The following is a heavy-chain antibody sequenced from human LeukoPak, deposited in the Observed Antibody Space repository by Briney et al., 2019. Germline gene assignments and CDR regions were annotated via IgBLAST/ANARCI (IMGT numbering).Heavy chain of an antibody. CDR1: GGSFSDFF. CDR2: INHSGDT. D-gene: IGHD3-9*01. Sequence: SETLSLTCAVYGGSFSDFFWTWVRQPPGKGLEWIGEINHSGDTKYNPSLKSRVTTSVDTSNNQLSPNLISVTAADTAVYYCARGRVSPSYDVLTGSYRPTYYFDYWGQGTLVTVSS. V-gene: IGHV4-34*01. CDR3: ARGRVSPSYDVLTGSYRPTYYFDY. J-gene: IGHJ4*02.